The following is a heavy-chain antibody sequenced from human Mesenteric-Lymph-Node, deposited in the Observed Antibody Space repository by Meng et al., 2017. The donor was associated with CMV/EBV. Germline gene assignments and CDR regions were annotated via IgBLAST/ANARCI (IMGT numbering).Heavy chain of an antibody. CDR1: GFTFSIHA. CDR2: LSYDGSNN. D-gene: IGHD2-2*01. CDR3: AREGCSNTNCIIPIVDS. J-gene: IGHJ4*02. V-gene: IGHV3-30-3*01. Sequence: GESLKISCAASGFTFSIHAMHWVRRAPGKGLEWVATLSYDGSNNFYPESVKGRFTISRDYSRTTLYLQMSNLRPEDTAVYFCAREGCSNTNCIIPIVDSWGQGTLVTVSS.